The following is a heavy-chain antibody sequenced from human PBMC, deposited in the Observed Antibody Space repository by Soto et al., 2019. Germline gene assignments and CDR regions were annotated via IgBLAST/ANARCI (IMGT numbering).Heavy chain of an antibody. CDR3: AIYNWCDAWFDP. CDR2: IYSSGDT. CDR1: GDSIRSHC. J-gene: IGHJ5*02. Sequence: PSQTLPLPWTVSGDSIRSHCWSWIRQPAGKGLEWIGYIYSSGDTNYNPSLKSRVTMSGDTSKNQYSLKVNSVTAADSAMYYCAIYNWCDAWFDPWGQGTLVTVSS. V-gene: IGHV4-59*11. D-gene: IGHD1-1*01.